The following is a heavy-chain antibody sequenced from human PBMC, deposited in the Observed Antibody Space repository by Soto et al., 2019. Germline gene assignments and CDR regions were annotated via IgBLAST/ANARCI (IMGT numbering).Heavy chain of an antibody. CDR1: GFTCSSYG. CDR3: AKDPLGVPAGS. V-gene: IGHV3-30*18. CDR2: ISYDGSNK. J-gene: IGHJ4*02. D-gene: IGHD2-2*01. Sequence: QVQLVESGGGVVQPGRSLRLSCAASGFTCSSYGMNWVRLAPGMGLEWVAVISYDGSNKYYADSVKGRFTISRDNCKNTLYLQMNSLRADDTAVYYCAKDPLGVPAGSWGQGTLVTVSS.